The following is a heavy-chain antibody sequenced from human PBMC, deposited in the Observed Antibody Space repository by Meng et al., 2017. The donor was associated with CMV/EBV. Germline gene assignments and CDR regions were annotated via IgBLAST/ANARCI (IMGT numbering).Heavy chain of an antibody. CDR1: GGSISSYY. V-gene: IGHV4-4*07. CDR2: IYTSGST. J-gene: IGHJ5*02. D-gene: IGHD2-2*01. CDR3: ARDLMNCSSTSCANWFDP. Sequence: AQLQESGPGLVKPLAPLSLTCPGSGGSISSYYWSWLRQPAGKGLEWIGRIYTSGSTNYNPSLKSRVTMSVDTSKNQFSLKLSSVTAAGTAVYYCARDLMNCSSTSCANWFDPWGQGTLVTVSS.